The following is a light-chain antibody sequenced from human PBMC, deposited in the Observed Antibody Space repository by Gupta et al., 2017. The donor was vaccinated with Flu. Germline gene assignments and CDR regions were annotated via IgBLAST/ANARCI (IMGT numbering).Light chain of an antibody. CDR1: SDDIGGYSY. CDR2: DVS. Sequence: QSALPQPRSVSGSPGQSVTISCIGTSDDIGGYSYVSWYQQHPGKAPKVMIYDVSKRPSGVPDRFSGSKSGSTASLTISGLQADDEADYYCCSYAGDYIYVFGTGTKITVL. V-gene: IGLV2-11*01. CDR3: CSYAGDYIYV. J-gene: IGLJ1*01.